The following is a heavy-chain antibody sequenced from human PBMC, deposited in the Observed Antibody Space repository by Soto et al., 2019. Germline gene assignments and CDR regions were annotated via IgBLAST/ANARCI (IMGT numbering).Heavy chain of an antibody. Sequence: ASVKVSCKVSGYTLTELSMHWVRQAPGKGLEWTGGFDPEDGETIYAQKFQGRVTMTEDTSTDTAYMELSSLRSEDTAVYYCAIPTGGNYYDSPTGFDPWGQGTLVTVSS. V-gene: IGHV1-24*01. J-gene: IGHJ5*02. CDR3: AIPTGGNYYDSPTGFDP. CDR2: FDPEDGET. CDR1: GYTLTELS. D-gene: IGHD3-22*01.